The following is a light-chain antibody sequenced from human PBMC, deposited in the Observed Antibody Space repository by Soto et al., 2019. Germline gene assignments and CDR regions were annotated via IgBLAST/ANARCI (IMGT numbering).Light chain of an antibody. CDR3: QQSSTFAVT. CDR1: QDVSSW. J-gene: IGKJ5*01. V-gene: IGKV1-12*01. Sequence: DIQMTQSPSSVSASVGDRVTITCRASQDVSSWFAWYQQRPGKAPKLLIYAASTLQSGVPSRFSGSGSGTHFTLAISSLQTEDFSTYVCQQSSTFAVTFGQGTRLEIK. CDR2: AAS.